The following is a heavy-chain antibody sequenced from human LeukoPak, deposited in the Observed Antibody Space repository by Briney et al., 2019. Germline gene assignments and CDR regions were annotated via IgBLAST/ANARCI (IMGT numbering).Heavy chain of an antibody. D-gene: IGHD3-10*01. J-gene: IGHJ6*03. CDR3: ARGSDYYGSGSPAACMDV. V-gene: IGHV1-8*01. CDR2: MNPNSGNT. Sequence: GASVKVSCKASGYTFTSYDINWVRQATGQGLEWMGWMNPNSGNTGYAQKFQGRVTMTRNTSISTAYMELSSLRSEDTAVYYCARGSDYYGSGSPAACMDVWGKGTTVTISS. CDR1: GYTFTSYD.